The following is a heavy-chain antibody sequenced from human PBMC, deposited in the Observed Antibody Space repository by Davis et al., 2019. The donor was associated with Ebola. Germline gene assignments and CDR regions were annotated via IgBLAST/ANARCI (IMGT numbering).Heavy chain of an antibody. D-gene: IGHD6-13*01. J-gene: IGHJ4*02. CDR1: GASITSDSW. V-gene: IGHV4-4*02. CDR3: ATKIPGSSWWPDFDK. CDR2: IHHTGTT. Sequence: GSLRLSCTVSGASITSDSWWSWVRQHPGKGLEWIGEIHHTGTTNYNPSLTSRVTISVDKSKNEFSLRLDSVTAADTAVFYCATKIPGSSWWPDFDKWGQGTLVTVSS.